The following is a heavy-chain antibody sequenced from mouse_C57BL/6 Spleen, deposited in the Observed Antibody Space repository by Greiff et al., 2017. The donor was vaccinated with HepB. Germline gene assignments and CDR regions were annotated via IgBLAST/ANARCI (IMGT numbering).Heavy chain of an antibody. Sequence: QVTLKESGPELVKPGASVKISCKASGYAFSSSWMNWVKQRPGKGLEWIGRIYPGDGDTNYNGKFKGKATLTADKSSSTAYMQLSSLTSEDSAVYFCARLRHYYGSEGFDYWGQGTTLTVSS. CDR3: ARLRHYYGSEGFDY. CDR1: GYAFSSSW. CDR2: IYPGDGDT. D-gene: IGHD1-1*01. V-gene: IGHV1-82*01. J-gene: IGHJ2*01.